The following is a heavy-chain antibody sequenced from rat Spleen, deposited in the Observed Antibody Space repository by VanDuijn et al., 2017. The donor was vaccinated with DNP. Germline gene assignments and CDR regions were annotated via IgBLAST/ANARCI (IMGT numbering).Heavy chain of an antibody. CDR1: GFTFNNYW. J-gene: IGHJ3*01. V-gene: IGHV5-58*01. Sequence: EVQLVESGGDLVQPGRSLKVSCVASGFTFNNYWMYWIRQAPGKGLEWIAAINPDGGTTYHPDSVRGRFTFSRDNAEDTVYLQMDSLRSEDTATYYCATHRFAYWGQGTLVTVSS. CDR3: ATHRFAY. CDR2: INPDGGTT.